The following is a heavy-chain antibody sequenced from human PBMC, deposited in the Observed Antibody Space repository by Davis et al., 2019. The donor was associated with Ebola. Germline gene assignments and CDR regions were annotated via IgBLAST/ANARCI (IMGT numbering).Heavy chain of an antibody. V-gene: IGHV1-18*01. Sequence: ASVKVSCKASGYTFTSYGISWVRQAPGQGLEWMGWISAYNGNTNYAQKLQGRVTMTRDTSASRAYMELSSLRSEDTAVYYCARDPEWFGELLTSGWFDPWGQGTLVTVSS. CDR2: ISAYNGNT. CDR3: ARDPEWFGELLTSGWFDP. J-gene: IGHJ5*02. CDR1: GYTFTSYG. D-gene: IGHD3-10*01.